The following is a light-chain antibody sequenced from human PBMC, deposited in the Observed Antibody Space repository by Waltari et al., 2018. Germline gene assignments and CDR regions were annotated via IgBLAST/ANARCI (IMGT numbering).Light chain of an antibody. CDR1: SGSIARNY. J-gene: IGLJ2*01. V-gene: IGLV6-57*03. Sequence: NFMLTQPHSVSESPGKTVSISCPRSSGSIARNYVQWYHQRPGSAPTIVIYEDDQRPSGVPDRFSGSIDSSSNSASLTISGLKTEDEADYYCQSYDAYVVFGGGTRLTVL. CDR3: QSYDAYVV. CDR2: EDD.